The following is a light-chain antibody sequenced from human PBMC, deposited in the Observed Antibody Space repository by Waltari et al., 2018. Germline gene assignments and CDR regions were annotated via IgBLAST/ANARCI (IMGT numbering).Light chain of an antibody. CDR3: QHYLRLPAT. V-gene: IGKV3-20*01. CDR1: QSVSTY. Sequence: EIVLTQSPGTLSLSPGERATLSCRAIQSVSTYLAWYQQKPGQAPRLLIYHASTRATGIPDRFSGSGSGTDFSLTISRLEPEDFAVYHCQHYLRLPATFGQGTKVEIK. CDR2: HAS. J-gene: IGKJ1*01.